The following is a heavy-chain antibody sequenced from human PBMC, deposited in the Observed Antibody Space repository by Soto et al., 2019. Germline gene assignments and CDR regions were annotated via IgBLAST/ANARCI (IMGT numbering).Heavy chain of an antibody. D-gene: IGHD2-2*01. J-gene: IGHJ6*02. CDR1: GGSISSSNW. Sequence: QVQLQESGPGLVKPSGTLSLTCDVSGGSISSSNWWSWVRQPPGKGLEWIGEIYHSGSTNYNPSLKSRVTISVTKSKTQFTLELSSVTAADKAVYYCARVSGTEYYDMDVWGQGTTVTVSS. CDR2: IYHSGST. V-gene: IGHV4-4*02. CDR3: ARVSGTEYYDMDV.